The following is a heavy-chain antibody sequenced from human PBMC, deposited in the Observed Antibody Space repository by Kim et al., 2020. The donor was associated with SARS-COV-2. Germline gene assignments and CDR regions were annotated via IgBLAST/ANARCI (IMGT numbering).Heavy chain of an antibody. CDR3: TKRSSGAWPFDY. CDR2: IDITGGNT. J-gene: IGHJ4*02. Sequence: GGSLRLSCEASGFTFTSYGMTWVRQAPGKGLEWVANIDITGGNTYYADSVKGRFTISRDNSRDTLFLQMNSLRAEDTAVYYCTKRSSGAWPFDYWGQGTLVTVSS. D-gene: IGHD6-25*01. V-gene: IGHV3-23*01. CDR1: GFTFTSYG.